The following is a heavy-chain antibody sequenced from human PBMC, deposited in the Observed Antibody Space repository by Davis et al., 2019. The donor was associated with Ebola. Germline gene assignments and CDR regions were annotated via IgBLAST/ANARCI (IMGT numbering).Heavy chain of an antibody. CDR3: ARMRWLVLSVWYFDL. D-gene: IGHD6-19*01. CDR1: EFIFGNYW. CDR2: INQDGSEE. Sequence: GGSLRLSCVASEFIFGNYWMTWVRQAPGKGLEWVANINQDGSEEYYVDSVKGRFTISRDNAKNSLYLQMNSLRAEDTAVYYCARMRWLVLSVWYFDLWGRGTLVTVSS. J-gene: IGHJ2*01. V-gene: IGHV3-7*01.